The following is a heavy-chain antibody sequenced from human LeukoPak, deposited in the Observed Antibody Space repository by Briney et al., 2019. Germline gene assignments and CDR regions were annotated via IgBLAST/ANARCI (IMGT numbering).Heavy chain of an antibody. CDR1: GITFSNAW. Sequence: PGGSLRLSCAASGITFSNAWMSWVRQAPGKGLEWVGLIKSKIDGATTDYAVPVKGRFTISRDDSKNTLYLQMNSLKTEDTAVYYCTTDGGFLGSSWLFQHWGQGALVAVSS. V-gene: IGHV3-15*01. J-gene: IGHJ1*01. CDR3: TTDGGFLGSSWLFQH. D-gene: IGHD6-13*01. CDR2: IKSKIDGATT.